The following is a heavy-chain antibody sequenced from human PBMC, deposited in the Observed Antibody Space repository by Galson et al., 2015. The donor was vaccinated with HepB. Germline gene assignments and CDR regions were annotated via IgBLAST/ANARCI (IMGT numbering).Heavy chain of an antibody. Sequence: SRRLACAASGVIFSIKAMSWVRQAPGEGLEWVSAISGSGDSTYYADSVKGRFTISRDNSKNTLFLQMSSLSVEDTAMYYCARRGPSACGAFDVWAQGTVVTVS. CDR1: GVIFSIKA. V-gene: IGHV3-23*01. CDR3: ARRGPSACGAFDV. J-gene: IGHJ3*01. CDR2: ISGSGDST. D-gene: IGHD3-10*01.